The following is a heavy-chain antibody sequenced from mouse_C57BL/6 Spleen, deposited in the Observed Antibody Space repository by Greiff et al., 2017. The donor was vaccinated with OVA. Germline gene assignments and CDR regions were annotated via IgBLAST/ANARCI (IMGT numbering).Heavy chain of an antibody. CDR3: ARFGYDYYFDY. J-gene: IGHJ2*01. V-gene: IGHV1-50*01. CDR1: GYTFTSYW. D-gene: IGHD2-2*01. CDR2: IDPSDSYT. Sequence: VQLQQPGAELVKPGASVKLSCKASGYTFTSYWMQWVKQRPGQGLEWIGEIDPSDSYTNYNQKFKGKATLTVDTSSSTAYMQLSNLTSEDSAVYYCARFGYDYYFDYWGQGTTLTVSS.